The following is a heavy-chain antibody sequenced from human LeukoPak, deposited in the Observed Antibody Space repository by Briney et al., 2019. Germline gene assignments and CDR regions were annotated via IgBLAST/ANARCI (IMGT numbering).Heavy chain of an antibody. Sequence: GGSLRLSCAASGFTFSSYAMSWVRQAPGKGLEWVSAISGSGGSTYYADSVKGRFTISRDNSKNTLYAQMNSLRAENTAVYHCAKDPSIAAAGEFDYWGRGTLSPSPQ. CDR1: GFTFSSYA. V-gene: IGHV3-23*01. CDR2: ISGSGGST. CDR3: AKDPSIAAAGEFDY. J-gene: IGHJ4*02. D-gene: IGHD6-13*01.